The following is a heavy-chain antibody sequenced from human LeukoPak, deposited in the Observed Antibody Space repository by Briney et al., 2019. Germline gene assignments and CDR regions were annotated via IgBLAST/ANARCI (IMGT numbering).Heavy chain of an antibody. CDR1: GFTFSSYA. D-gene: IGHD2/OR15-2a*01. Sequence: PGGSLRLSCVASGFTFSSYAMSWVRQAPGKGLEWVSAISGSGGSTYYADSVKGRFTISRDNSKNTLYLQMNSLRAEDTAVYYCAGHLWRSAHFDYWGQGTLVTVSS. CDR3: AGHLWRSAHFDY. CDR2: ISGSGGST. J-gene: IGHJ4*02. V-gene: IGHV3-23*01.